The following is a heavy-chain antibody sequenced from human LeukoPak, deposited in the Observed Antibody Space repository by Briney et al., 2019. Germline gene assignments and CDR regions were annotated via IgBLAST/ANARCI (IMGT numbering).Heavy chain of an antibody. Sequence: SVKVSCKASGGTFSSYAISWVRQAPGQGLEWMGGIIPIFGTANYAQKFQGRVTITADESTSTAYMGLSSLRSEDTAVYYCAKAYSSGKLYYYYMDVWGKGTTVTVSS. CDR3: AKAYSSGKLYYYYMDV. V-gene: IGHV1-69*13. CDR1: GGTFSSYA. J-gene: IGHJ6*03. D-gene: IGHD6-19*01. CDR2: IIPIFGTA.